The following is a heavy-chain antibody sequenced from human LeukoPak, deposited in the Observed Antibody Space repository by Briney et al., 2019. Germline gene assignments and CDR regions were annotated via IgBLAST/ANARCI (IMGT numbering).Heavy chain of an antibody. J-gene: IGHJ2*01. CDR2: NSSPGRNL. D-gene: IGHD5-18*01. CDR3: ASVIQQRLSWLFDP. V-gene: IGHV3-11*04. Sequence: GGPLRLSCAASGFKFSDYDMTWLRQAPGKGPEWVAYNSSPGRNLYYVISVKGRYTISRENAKNKMYPQMHRLRREDTAVYYCASVIQQRLSWLFDPCGRGGQVIVSS. CDR1: GFKFSDYD.